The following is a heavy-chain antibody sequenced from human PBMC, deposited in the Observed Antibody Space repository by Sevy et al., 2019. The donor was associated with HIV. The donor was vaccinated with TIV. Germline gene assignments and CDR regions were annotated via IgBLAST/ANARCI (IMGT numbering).Heavy chain of an antibody. Sequence: GGSLRLSCAASGFTFSSYAMHWVRQAPGKGLEWVAVISYDGSNKYYADSVKGRFTISRDNSKNKLYLQMNSLRAEDTAVYYCARDYLDGIVLWYYYMDVWGKGTTVTVSS. V-gene: IGHV3-30-3*01. CDR1: GFTFSSYA. CDR3: ARDYLDGIVLWYYYMDV. J-gene: IGHJ6*03. D-gene: IGHD2-8*01. CDR2: ISYDGSNK.